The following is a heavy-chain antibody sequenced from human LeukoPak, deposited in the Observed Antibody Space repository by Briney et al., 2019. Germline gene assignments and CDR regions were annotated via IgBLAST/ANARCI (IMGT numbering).Heavy chain of an antibody. J-gene: IGHJ6*02. CDR2: IYYNGNT. CDR1: GGSISSYY. CDR3: ARGRSNYYGMDV. Sequence: SETLSLTCTVSGGSISSYYWNWIRRPPGKGLEWIGYIYYNGNTNYSPPLKSRVTMSVDTSKNLFSLKVSSVTAADTAVYYCARGRSNYYGMDVWGQGTTVTVSS. V-gene: IGHV4-59*01. D-gene: IGHD1-26*01.